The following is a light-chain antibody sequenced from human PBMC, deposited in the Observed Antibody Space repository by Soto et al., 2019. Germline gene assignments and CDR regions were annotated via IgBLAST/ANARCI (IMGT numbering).Light chain of an antibody. CDR1: SSDIGTNY. Sequence: QSVLTQPPSASGTPGQRITISCSRSSSDIGTNYVYWYQQLPGTAPKLLIYRNNQRPSGVPDRFSGSKSGTSASLAISGLRSEDEADYHCAAWDDSLSGFYVFGTGTRSPS. J-gene: IGLJ1*01. V-gene: IGLV1-47*01. CDR2: RNN. CDR3: AAWDDSLSGFYV.